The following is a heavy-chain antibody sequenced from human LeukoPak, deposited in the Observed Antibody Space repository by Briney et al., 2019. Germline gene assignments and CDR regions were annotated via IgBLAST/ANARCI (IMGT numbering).Heavy chain of an antibody. J-gene: IGHJ5*02. CDR3: ARGTSSGNSNWFDP. CDR1: GYTFTGYY. Sequence: ASVKVSCKASGYTFTGYYIHWVRQAPGQGLEWMGRFNPDSGDTKYAQKFQDRVTMTRDTSISTAYMDLIRLTSDDTAVYYCARGTSSGNSNWFDPWGQGTLVTASS. V-gene: IGHV1-2*06. D-gene: IGHD1-7*01. CDR2: FNPDSGDT.